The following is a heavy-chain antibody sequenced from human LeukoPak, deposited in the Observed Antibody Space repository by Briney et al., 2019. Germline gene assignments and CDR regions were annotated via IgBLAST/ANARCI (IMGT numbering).Heavy chain of an antibody. CDR3: ASFGELLLSLGDV. CDR2: ISSSSTVK. D-gene: IGHD3-10*01. J-gene: IGHJ6*04. Sequence: GGSLRLSCAASGFTFSSYTMNWVRQAPGKGLEWVSYISSSSTVKYYADSVKGRFTISRDNAKNSLYLQMNSLRAEDTAVYYCASFGELLLSLGDVWGKGTTVTVSS. V-gene: IGHV3-48*01. CDR1: GFTFSSYT.